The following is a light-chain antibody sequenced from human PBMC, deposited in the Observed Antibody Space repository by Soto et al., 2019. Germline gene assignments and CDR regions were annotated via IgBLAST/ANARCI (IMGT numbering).Light chain of an antibody. V-gene: IGKV3-20*01. CDR1: QSVSSSY. CDR2: GAS. Sequence: ETVLTQSPGTLSLSPGARDPLSLRASQSVSSSYLAWSQQKPGQAPRLLIYGASSRATGIPDRFSGSGSGTDFTLTISRLEPEDFAVYYCQQYGSSPWTFGQGTKV. J-gene: IGKJ1*01. CDR3: QQYGSSPWT.